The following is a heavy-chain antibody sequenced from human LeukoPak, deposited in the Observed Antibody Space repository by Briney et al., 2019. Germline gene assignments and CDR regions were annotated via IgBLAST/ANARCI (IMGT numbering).Heavy chain of an antibody. CDR3: ARWRGYSSGWSGPFDD. CDR1: GGTFSSYA. J-gene: IGHJ4*02. V-gene: IGHV1-69*01. D-gene: IGHD6-13*01. Sequence: SVKVSCKASGGTFSSYAISWVRQAPGQGLEWMGGIIPIFGTANYAQKFQGRVTITADESTSTAYMELSSLRSEDTAVYYCARWRGYSSGWSGPFDDWGQGTLVTVSS. CDR2: IIPIFGTA.